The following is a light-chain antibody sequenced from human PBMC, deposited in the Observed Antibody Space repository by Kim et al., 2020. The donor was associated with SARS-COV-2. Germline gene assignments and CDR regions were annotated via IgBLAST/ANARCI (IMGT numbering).Light chain of an antibody. V-gene: IGLV3-19*01. J-gene: IGLJ2*01. Sequence: VALGQTVRITGQGDSLRRYYATWYQQKSGQAPVLVFYSKNSRPSGIPDRFSGSSSGNTASVTITGAQAADEADYYCKSRDSRGKVVFGGGTKVTVL. CDR2: SKN. CDR1: SLRRYY. CDR3: KSRDSRGKVV.